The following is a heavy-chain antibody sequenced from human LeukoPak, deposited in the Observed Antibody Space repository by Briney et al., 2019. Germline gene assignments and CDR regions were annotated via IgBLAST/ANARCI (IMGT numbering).Heavy chain of an antibody. Sequence: GGSLRLSCAASGFIVSSHYMNWVRQAPGKGPEWVSVLYSGGRAYYTDSVNGRFTISRDNSKNTLYLQMNSLRAEDTAIYYCAGYTELDYWGQGTLVTVSS. D-gene: IGHD2-2*02. J-gene: IGHJ4*02. CDR1: GFIVSSHY. CDR3: AGYTELDY. V-gene: IGHV3-66*01. CDR2: LYSGGRA.